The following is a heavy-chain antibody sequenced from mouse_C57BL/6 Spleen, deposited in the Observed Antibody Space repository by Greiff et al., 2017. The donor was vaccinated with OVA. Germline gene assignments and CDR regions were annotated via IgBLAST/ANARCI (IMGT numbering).Heavy chain of an antibody. V-gene: IGHV1-80*01. D-gene: IGHD1-1*01. CDR3: ASGAITTVVAND. CDR2: IYPGDGDT. J-gene: IGHJ2*01. Sequence: VKLQESGAELVKPGASVKISCKASGYAFSSYWMNWVKQRPGKGLEWIGQIYPGDGDTNYNGKFKGKATLTEDKSSSTAYMPLSGLTSEDSAVYVGASGAITTVVANDWGQGTPLTVSS. CDR1: GYAFSSYW.